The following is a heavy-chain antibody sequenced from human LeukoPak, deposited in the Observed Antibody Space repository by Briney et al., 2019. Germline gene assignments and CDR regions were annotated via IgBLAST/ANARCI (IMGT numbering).Heavy chain of an antibody. CDR3: AREGDMLDP. D-gene: IGHD3-9*01. V-gene: IGHV4-31*03. J-gene: IGHJ5*02. Sequence: SETLSLTCTVSGGSISSGGYYWSWIRQHPGKGLEWIGYINYSGSTYYNPSLKSRVTISVDTSKNHFSLRLTSVTAADTAVYYCAREGDMLDPWGQGTLVTVSS. CDR2: INYSGST. CDR1: GGSISSGGYY.